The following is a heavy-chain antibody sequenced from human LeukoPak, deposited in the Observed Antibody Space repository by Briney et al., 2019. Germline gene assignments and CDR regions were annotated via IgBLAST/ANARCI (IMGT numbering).Heavy chain of an antibody. J-gene: IGHJ4*02. CDR2: ISGSSAYT. CDR1: GFTFSSYA. V-gene: IGHV3-23*01. CDR3: GKEASGYYGSGSYIGY. D-gene: IGHD3-10*01. Sequence: GGSLRLSCAASGFTFSSYAMSWVRQAPGRGLEWVSSISGSSAYTDYADSVKGRFTISRDKSKNTLYLQMNSLRADDTAVYYCGKEASGYYGSGSYIGYWGQGTLVTVSS.